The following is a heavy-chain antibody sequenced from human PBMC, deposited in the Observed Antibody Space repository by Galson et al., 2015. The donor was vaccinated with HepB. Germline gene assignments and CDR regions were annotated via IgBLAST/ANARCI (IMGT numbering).Heavy chain of an antibody. J-gene: IGHJ4*02. D-gene: IGHD2-2*01. V-gene: IGHV3-30*18. CDR3: VKGQLCEF. CDR2: ISHDGSNK. CDR1: GFTFSGLG. Sequence: SLRLSCAASGFTFSGLGMHWVRQAPGKGLEWVALISHDGSNKEYSDSVKGRFTVSRDNSKNTLYLQMSSLRTEDTAVYYCVKGQLCEFWGQGTLVTVSS.